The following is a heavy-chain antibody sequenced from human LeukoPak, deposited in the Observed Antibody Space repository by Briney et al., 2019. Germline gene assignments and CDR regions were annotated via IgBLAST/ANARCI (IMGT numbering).Heavy chain of an antibody. Sequence: SETLSLTCTVSGGSISSYYWSWIRQPPGKGLEWIGYIYYSGSANYNPSLKSRVTISVDTSKNQFSLKLSSVTAADTAVYYCARDIAVAGRAWGMDVWGQGTTVTVSS. V-gene: IGHV4-59*01. J-gene: IGHJ6*02. CDR2: IYYSGSA. CDR3: ARDIAVAGRAWGMDV. CDR1: GGSISSYY. D-gene: IGHD6-19*01.